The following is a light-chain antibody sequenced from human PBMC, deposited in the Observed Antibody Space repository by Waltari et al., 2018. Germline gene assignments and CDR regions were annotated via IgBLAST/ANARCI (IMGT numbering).Light chain of an antibody. Sequence: QAVVTQEPSLTVSPGGTVTLTCGSSTGAVTRAHYPYWLQQKPGQAPRTLIYDSYIKQSWTPARFAASLVGGKAVLTLSGAQAEDEAKYYCWLAYTGGIVVFGGGTELAVL. V-gene: IGLV7-46*01. J-gene: IGLJ2*01. CDR2: DSY. CDR1: TGAVTRAHY. CDR3: WLAYTGGIVV.